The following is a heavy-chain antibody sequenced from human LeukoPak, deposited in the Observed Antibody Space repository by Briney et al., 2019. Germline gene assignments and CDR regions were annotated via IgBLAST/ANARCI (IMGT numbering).Heavy chain of an antibody. D-gene: IGHD6-13*01. Sequence: GGSLRLSCAASGFTFSSYAMSWVRQAPGKGLEWVSAISGSGGSTYYADSVKGRFTISRDNSKNTLYLQMNSLRAEDTAVYYCAKSLNVYSSSWYSNWFDPWGQGTLVTVSS. CDR1: GFTFSSYA. V-gene: IGHV3-23*01. J-gene: IGHJ5*02. CDR3: AKSLNVYSSSWYSNWFDP. CDR2: ISGSGGST.